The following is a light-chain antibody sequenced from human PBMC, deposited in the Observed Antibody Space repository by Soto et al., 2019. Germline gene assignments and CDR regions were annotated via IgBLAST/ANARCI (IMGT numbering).Light chain of an antibody. CDR1: QSVTSY. V-gene: IGKV3-11*01. CDR2: DAS. J-gene: IGKJ3*01. CDR3: QQRSDWPFT. Sequence: EIVLTQSPGTLSLSPGKRATLSCRASQSVTSYLAWYQQKPGQAPRLLIYDASNRATGIPPRFSGSGSGTDFSLTISSLEPEDFAVYYCQQRSDWPFTFGPGTTGDIK.